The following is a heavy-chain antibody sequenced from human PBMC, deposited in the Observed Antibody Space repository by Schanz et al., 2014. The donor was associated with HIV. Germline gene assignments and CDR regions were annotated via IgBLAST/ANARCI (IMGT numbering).Heavy chain of an antibody. CDR1: GGPFSGYY. Sequence: QVQVHQWGAGLLKPSETLTLTCVVSGGPFSGYYWTWIRQSPGKGLEWMGEIYQGGGTDYNPSFGGRGTMPLDPSKGQVSLIWRSVTAADTAVYYCARGTDDFPPDSWGQGTPVIVSS. D-gene: IGHD3-3*01. CDR3: ARGTDDFPPDS. V-gene: IGHV4-34*01. J-gene: IGHJ5*02. CDR2: IYQGGGT.